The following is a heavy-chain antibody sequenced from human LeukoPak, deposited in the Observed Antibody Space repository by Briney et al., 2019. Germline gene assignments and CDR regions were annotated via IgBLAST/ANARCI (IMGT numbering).Heavy chain of an antibody. Sequence: GGSLRLSCAASGFSFSSYEMNWVRQAPGKGLEWVSYISSRGGTIYYADSVKGRFTMSRDNAKNPLYLQMNSLRAEDTALYYCAREPTYTNWGVDYWGQGTLVTVSS. CDR1: GFSFSSYE. J-gene: IGHJ4*02. V-gene: IGHV3-48*03. D-gene: IGHD7-27*01. CDR2: ISSRGGTI. CDR3: AREPTYTNWGVDY.